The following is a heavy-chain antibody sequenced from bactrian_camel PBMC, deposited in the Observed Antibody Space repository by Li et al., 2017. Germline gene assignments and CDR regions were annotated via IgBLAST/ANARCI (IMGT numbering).Heavy chain of an antibody. Sequence: HVQLVESGGGSVQPGGSLRLSCVVTGYTFSSFSMAWFRQAPGKERDAVATIHPSLTTHYDDSVKGRFTISQDNAKNTVSLQIDSLIPEDTAMYYCAASKYGCSYWDIRALDFKYWGQGTQVTVS. J-gene: IGHJ4*01. D-gene: IGHD2*01. V-gene: IGHV3S53*01. CDR1: GYTFSSFS. CDR2: IHPSLTT. CDR3: AASKYGCSYWDIRALDFKY.